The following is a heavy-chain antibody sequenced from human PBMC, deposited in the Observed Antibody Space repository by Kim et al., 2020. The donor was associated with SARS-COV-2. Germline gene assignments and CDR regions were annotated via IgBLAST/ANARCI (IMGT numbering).Heavy chain of an antibody. CDR1: GGSFSGYY. CDR2: INHSGST. D-gene: IGHD3-3*01. J-gene: IGHJ6*04. CDR3: ARTPYDFWSGSSYSDV. V-gene: IGHV4-34*01. Sequence: SETLSLTCAVYGGSFSGYYWSWIRQPPGKGLEWIGEINHSGSTNYNPSLKSRVTISVDTSKNQFSLKLSSVTAADTAVYYCARTPYDFWSGSSYSDVWGKGTTVTVSS.